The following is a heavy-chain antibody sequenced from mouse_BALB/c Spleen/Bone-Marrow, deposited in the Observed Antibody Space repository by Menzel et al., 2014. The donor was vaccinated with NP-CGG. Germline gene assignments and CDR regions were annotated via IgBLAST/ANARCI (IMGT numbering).Heavy chain of an antibody. CDR1: GFTFGNFG. D-gene: IGHD4-1*01. J-gene: IGHJ2*01. Sequence: EVQLVEFGGGIVQSGGSRKLSCAASGFTFGNFGIHWLRQVPEKGLEWVAYISSGSTSFYYADTVKGRFTVSRDNPKITLFLQMASLRSEDSAVYYCARNWYYFDYWGQGTTLTVSS. CDR2: ISSGSTSF. CDR3: ARNWYYFDY. V-gene: IGHV5-17*02.